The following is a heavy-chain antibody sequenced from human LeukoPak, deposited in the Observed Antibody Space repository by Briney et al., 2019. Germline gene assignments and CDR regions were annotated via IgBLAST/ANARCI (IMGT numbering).Heavy chain of an antibody. CDR1: GFTFSSYA. CDR2: ISYDGNNK. V-gene: IGHV3-30-3*01. CDR3: ARDGGYYHSSGLPTRGYFDY. Sequence: PGGCLRLSCAASGFTFSSYAMHWVRQAPGKGLEWVAIISYDGNNKYYADSVKGRFTISRDNSKNALYVQMSSLRAEDTAVYYCARDGGYYHSSGLPTRGYFDYWGQGTLVTVSS. J-gene: IGHJ4*02. D-gene: IGHD3-22*01.